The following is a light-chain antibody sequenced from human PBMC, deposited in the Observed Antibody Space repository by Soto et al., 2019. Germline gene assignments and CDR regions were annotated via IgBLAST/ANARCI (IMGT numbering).Light chain of an antibody. V-gene: IGLV1-40*01. Sequence: QSALTQPPSVSGAPGQRVTISCTGSSSNIGAGYDVHWYQQLPGTAPKLLIYANTNRPSGVPDRLSGSKSGTSASLAITGLQAEDETDYYCQSYDNSLSGWVFGGGTKLTVL. CDR1: SSNIGAGYD. CDR2: ANT. J-gene: IGLJ3*02. CDR3: QSYDNSLSGWV.